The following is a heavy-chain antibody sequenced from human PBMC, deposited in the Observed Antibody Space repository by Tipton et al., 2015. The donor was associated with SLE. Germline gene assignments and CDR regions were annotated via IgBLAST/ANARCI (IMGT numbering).Heavy chain of an antibody. CDR3: ARHEAAAAVDY. CDR1: GGSISSGGYY. V-gene: IGHV4-61*08. J-gene: IGHJ4*02. CDR2: IYYSGST. D-gene: IGHD6-13*01. Sequence: TLSLTCTVSGGSISSGGYYWSWIRQHPGKGLEWIGYIYYSGSTNYNPSLKSRVTISVDTSKNQFSLKLSSVTAADTAVYYCARHEAAAAVDYWGQGTLVTVSS.